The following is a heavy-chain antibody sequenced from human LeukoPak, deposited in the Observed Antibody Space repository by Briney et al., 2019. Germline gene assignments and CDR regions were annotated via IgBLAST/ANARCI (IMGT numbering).Heavy chain of an antibody. Sequence: PGGSLRLSCAASGFTFSGYTMTWVRQAPGKGLEWVSSISNSSTYIYYADSVKGRFTISRDNVQNSLYLQMNSLRAEDTAVYYCARDAEYYYGSGSLPFDYWGQGTLVTVSS. CDR2: ISNSSTYI. D-gene: IGHD3-10*01. J-gene: IGHJ4*02. CDR3: ARDAEYYYGSGSLPFDY. V-gene: IGHV3-21*01. CDR1: GFTFSGYT.